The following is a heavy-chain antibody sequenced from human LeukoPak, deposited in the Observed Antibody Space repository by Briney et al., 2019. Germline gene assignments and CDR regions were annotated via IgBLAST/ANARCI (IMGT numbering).Heavy chain of an antibody. CDR3: TTDYCSSTSCYSYYFDY. Sequence: PGGSLRLSCAASGFTFSSYAVSWVRHAPGKGLEWVSGISGSGGSTYYADSVKGRFTISRDNSKNTLYLQMNSLKTEDTAVYYCTTDYCSSTSCYSYYFDYWGQGTLVTVSS. CDR1: GFTFSSYA. CDR2: ISGSGGST. V-gene: IGHV3-23*01. D-gene: IGHD2-2*01. J-gene: IGHJ4*02.